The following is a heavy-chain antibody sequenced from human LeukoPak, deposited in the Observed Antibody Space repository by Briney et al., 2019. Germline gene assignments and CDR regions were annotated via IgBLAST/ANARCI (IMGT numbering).Heavy chain of an antibody. V-gene: IGHV3-11*04. Sequence: GGSLRLSCAASGFTFSDYYMSWIRQAPGKGLEWVSYISSSGTTIYYADSVKGRFTISRDNAKNSLYLQMNSLRAGGTAVYYWAKDGDYVWGSYRRFDYWGQGTPVNVSS. CDR3: AKDGDYVWGSYRRFDY. CDR2: ISSSGTTI. D-gene: IGHD3-16*02. CDR1: GFTFSDYY. J-gene: IGHJ4*02.